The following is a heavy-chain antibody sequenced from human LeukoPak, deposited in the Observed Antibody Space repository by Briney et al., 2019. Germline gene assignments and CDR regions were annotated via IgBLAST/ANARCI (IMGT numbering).Heavy chain of an antibody. CDR1: GYTFTGYY. J-gene: IGHJ6*03. CDR2: INPNSGGT. D-gene: IGHD3-16*01. Sequence: GASVKVSCKASGYTFTGYYMHWVRQAPGQGLEWMGWINPNSGGTNYAQKFQGRVTMTRDTSISTAYMELSRLRSDDTAVYYCARAYDYVWGSKSYYMDVWGKGTTVTISS. V-gene: IGHV1-2*02. CDR3: ARAYDYVWGSKSYYMDV.